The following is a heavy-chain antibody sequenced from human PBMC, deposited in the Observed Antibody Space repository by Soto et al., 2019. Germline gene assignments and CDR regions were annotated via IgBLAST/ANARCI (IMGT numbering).Heavy chain of an antibody. V-gene: IGHV5-10-1*01. D-gene: IGHD2-21*02. J-gene: IGHJ3*02. Sequence: PGESLKISCKGSGYTFTSSWISWVRQMPGKGLEWMGRIDPSDSYVSYSPSFEGHVTISTDNSISTAYLQWSSLKASDTAMYYCAGPLPCGADCFDAFDIWGQGTMVTVSS. CDR1: GYTFTSSW. CDR3: AGPLPCGADCFDAFDI. CDR2: IDPSDSYV.